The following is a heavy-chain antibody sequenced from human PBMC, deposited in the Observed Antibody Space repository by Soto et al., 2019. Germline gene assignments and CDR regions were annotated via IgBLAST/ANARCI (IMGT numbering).Heavy chain of an antibody. Sequence: QVQLQESGPRLVKPSETLSLFCTVSGASISSYHWSWIRQSAGKGLEWIGRIAPSGSTNYNPSLWGRATMSLGTSETQFSLRMRSVTAADTAVYYCARDRSAAGPSNWFDPWGQGTLVTVSS. CDR3: ARDRSAAGPSNWFDP. D-gene: IGHD6-13*01. CDR1: GASISSYH. J-gene: IGHJ5*02. V-gene: IGHV4-4*07. CDR2: IAPSGST.